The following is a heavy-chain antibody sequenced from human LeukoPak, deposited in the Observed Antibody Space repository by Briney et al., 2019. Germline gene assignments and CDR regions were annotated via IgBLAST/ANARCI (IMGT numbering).Heavy chain of an antibody. V-gene: IGHV3-48*04. CDR1: GFTFSVYS. Sequence: GGSLRLSCAASGFTFSVYSMNWVRQAPGKGLEWVSYISSSSSTIYYADSVKGRFTIPRDNAKNSLYLQMNSLRAEDTAVYYCARGEYYGSGSYGPFDYWGQGTLVTVSS. D-gene: IGHD3-10*01. CDR2: ISSSSSTI. CDR3: ARGEYYGSGSYGPFDY. J-gene: IGHJ4*02.